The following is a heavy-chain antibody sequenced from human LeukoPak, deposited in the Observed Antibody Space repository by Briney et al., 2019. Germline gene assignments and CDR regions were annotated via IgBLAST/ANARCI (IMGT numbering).Heavy chain of an antibody. D-gene: IGHD1-14*01. J-gene: IGHJ4*02. CDR2: INGSGEKT. V-gene: IGHV3-23*01. CDR1: GFTLSNYA. Sequence: GGSLRLSCAASGFTLSNYAMNWVRQAPGKGLEWVSSINGSGEKTYYADSVKGRFTISRDNSKNTLYLQMNSLRAEDTAVYYCAKPARTDYADYWGQGTLVTVSS. CDR3: AKPARTDYADY.